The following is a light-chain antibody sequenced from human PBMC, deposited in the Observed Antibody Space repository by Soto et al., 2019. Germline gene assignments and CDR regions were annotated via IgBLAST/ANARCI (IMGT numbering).Light chain of an antibody. J-gene: IGLJ1*01. Sequence: HSALTQPPSASGSPGQSVTISCTGTSSDVGGYNYVSWYQQHPGKAPKLMIYEVSKRPSGVPDRFSGSKSGNTASLTVSGLQAEDEADYYCSSYAGSNNFVVFGTGTKLTVL. CDR1: SSDVGGYNY. CDR2: EVS. CDR3: SSYAGSNNFVV. V-gene: IGLV2-8*01.